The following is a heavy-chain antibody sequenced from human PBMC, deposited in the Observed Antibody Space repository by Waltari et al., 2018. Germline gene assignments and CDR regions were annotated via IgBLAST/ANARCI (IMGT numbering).Heavy chain of an antibody. Sequence: QVQLQESGPGLVKPSETLSLTCTVSGGSISSYYWSWIRQPPGKGLEWIGYIYYSGSTNYNPSRKSRVTISVDTSKNQFSLKLSSVTAADTAVYYCAREPGYGDYGHFDYWGQGTLVTVST. CDR1: GGSISSYY. V-gene: IGHV4-59*01. J-gene: IGHJ4*02. CDR2: IYYSGST. CDR3: AREPGYGDYGHFDY. D-gene: IGHD4-17*01.